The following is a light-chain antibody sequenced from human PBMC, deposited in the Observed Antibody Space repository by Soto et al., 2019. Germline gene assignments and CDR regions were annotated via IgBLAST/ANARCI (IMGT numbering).Light chain of an antibody. CDR1: QGPSSN. CDR3: QQVNVYPST. J-gene: IGKJ4*01. Sequence: DIPMTQSASSLYACVGDRVSIXCRASQGPSSNLVWYQQKPGQAPNLLIYDTSTLHPGAPSSFSGGGSATAFTPTISSLQPEDFATYYRQQVNVYPSTFGGGTKVDIK. CDR2: DTS. V-gene: IGKV1-9*01.